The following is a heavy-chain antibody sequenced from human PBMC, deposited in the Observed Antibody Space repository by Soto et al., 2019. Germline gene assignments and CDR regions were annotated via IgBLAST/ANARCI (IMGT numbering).Heavy chain of an antibody. CDR1: GGSISSGGYY. D-gene: IGHD1-1*01. V-gene: IGHV4-31*03. CDR3: ARDQRTPGGWFDP. CDR2: IYYSGST. Sequence: SETLSLTCTVSGGSISSGGYYWSWIRLHPGKGLEWIGYIYYSGSTYYNPSLKSRVTISVDTSKNQFSLKLSSVTAADTAVYYCARDQRTPGGWFDPWGQGTLVTVSS. J-gene: IGHJ5*02.